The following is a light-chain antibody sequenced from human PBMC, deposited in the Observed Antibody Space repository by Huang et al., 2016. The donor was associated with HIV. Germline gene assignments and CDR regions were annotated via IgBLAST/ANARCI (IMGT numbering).Light chain of an antibody. Sequence: EIVMTQSPATLSVSPGERATLSCRACQSVSSNLAWYQQKPGQAPRLLIYGASTRATGIPARVSGSGSGTEFTLTISSLQSEDFAVYYCQQYNNWLTFGGGTKVEIK. CDR3: QQYNNWLT. CDR1: QSVSSN. J-gene: IGKJ4*01. CDR2: GAS. V-gene: IGKV3-15*01.